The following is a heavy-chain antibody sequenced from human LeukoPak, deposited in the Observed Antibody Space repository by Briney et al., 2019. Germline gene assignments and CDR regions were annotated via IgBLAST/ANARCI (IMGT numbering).Heavy chain of an antibody. Sequence: GASVKVSCKASGYTFTGYYMHWVRQAPGQGLEWMGWINPNSGDTSYAQKFQGRVTMTRDMSTSTVYMELSSLRSEDTAVYYCAREYIAVAGNWFDPWGQGTLVTVSS. V-gene: IGHV1-2*02. CDR1: GYTFTGYY. J-gene: IGHJ5*02. CDR3: AREYIAVAGNWFDP. CDR2: INPNSGDT. D-gene: IGHD6-19*01.